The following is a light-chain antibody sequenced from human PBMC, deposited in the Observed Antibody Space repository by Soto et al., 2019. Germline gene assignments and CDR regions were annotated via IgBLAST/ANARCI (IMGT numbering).Light chain of an antibody. V-gene: IGLV1-40*01. J-gene: IGLJ3*02. CDR3: QSFDRSLSGWV. CDR2: GDT. Sequence: QAVVTQPPSVSGAPGQRVTISCTGSSSNIGAGYDVHWYQQLPGTAPKLLVSGDTNRPSGVPDRFSGSKSGTSASLAITGLRAEDEADYYCQSFDRSLSGWVFGGGTKLTVL. CDR1: SSNIGAGYD.